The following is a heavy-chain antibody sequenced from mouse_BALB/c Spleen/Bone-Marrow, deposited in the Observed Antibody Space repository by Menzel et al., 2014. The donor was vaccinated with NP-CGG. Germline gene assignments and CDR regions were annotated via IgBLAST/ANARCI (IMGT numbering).Heavy chain of an antibody. D-gene: IGHD3-1*01. CDR2: IYPGNVNT. CDR1: GYTFTNYY. V-gene: IGHV1S56*01. J-gene: IGHJ3*01. CDR3: ARFSSGYQAWFAY. Sequence: QVQLQQSGPELVKPGASVRISCKASGYTFTNYYIHWVKQRPGQGLEWIGWIYPGNVNTKYNEKFKDKATLTADKSSSTAYMQFSSLTSEDPAVYFCARFSSGYQAWFAYWGQGTLVTVSA.